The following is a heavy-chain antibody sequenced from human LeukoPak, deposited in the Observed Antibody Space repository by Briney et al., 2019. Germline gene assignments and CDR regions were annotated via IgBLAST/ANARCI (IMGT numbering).Heavy chain of an antibody. CDR2: MNPNSGNT. D-gene: IGHD2-2*01. CDR3: ARGSQALGYCSSTSCYGGLFDY. V-gene: IGHV1-8*03. Sequence: ASVKVSCKASGYTFTSCDINWVRQATGQGLEWMGWMNPNSGNTGYAQKFQGRVTITRNTSISTAYMELSSLRSEDTAVYYCARGSQALGYCSSTSCYGGLFDYWGKGTLVTVSS. CDR1: GYTFTSCD. J-gene: IGHJ4*02.